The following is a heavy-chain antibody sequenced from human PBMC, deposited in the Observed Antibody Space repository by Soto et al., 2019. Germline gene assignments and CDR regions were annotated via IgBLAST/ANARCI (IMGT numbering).Heavy chain of an antibody. CDR1: GGSFSGYY. J-gene: IGHJ4*02. D-gene: IGHD3-10*01. CDR3: ARRHLGLDLWFGEFFDY. CDR2: INHSGST. Sequence: SETLSLTCAVYGGSFSGYYWSWIRQPPGKGLKWIGEINHSGSTNYNPSLKSRVTISVDTSKNQFSLKLSSVTAADTAVYYCARRHLGLDLWFGEFFDYWGQGTLVTVSS. V-gene: IGHV4-34*01.